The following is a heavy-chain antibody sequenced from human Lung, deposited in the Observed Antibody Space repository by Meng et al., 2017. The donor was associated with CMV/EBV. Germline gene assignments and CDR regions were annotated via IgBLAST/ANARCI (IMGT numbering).Heavy chain of an antibody. J-gene: IGHJ1*01. D-gene: IGHD2-2*01. CDR3: ARQVFFGCSSTSCYGYFQH. V-gene: IGHV5-51*01. CDR1: GYSFTRYW. Sequence: GGPLRLSCKGSGYSFTRYWIGRVRQTPGKGLEWMGIIYPGDSDTRYSPSFQGQVTISADKSISTAYLQWSSLKASDTAMYYCARQVFFGCSSTSCYGYFQHWGQGTLVTVSS. CDR2: IYPGDSDT.